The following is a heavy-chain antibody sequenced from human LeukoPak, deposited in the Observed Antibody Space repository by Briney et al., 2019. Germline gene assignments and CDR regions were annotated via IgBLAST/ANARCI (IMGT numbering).Heavy chain of an antibody. CDR1: GYTFTSYG. J-gene: IGHJ3*02. D-gene: IGHD3-16*01. Sequence: GASVKVSCKASGYTFTSYGISWVRQATGQGLEWMGWMNPNSGNTGYAQKFQGRVTMTRNTSISTAYMELSSLRSEDTAVYYCARGRNKRLRGRDAFDIWGQGTMVTVSS. CDR3: ARGRNKRLRGRDAFDI. V-gene: IGHV1-8*02. CDR2: MNPNSGNT.